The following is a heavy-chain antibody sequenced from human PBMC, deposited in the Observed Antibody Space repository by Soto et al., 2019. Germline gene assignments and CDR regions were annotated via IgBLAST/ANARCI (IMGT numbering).Heavy chain of an antibody. CDR1: GYSFTSYW. D-gene: IGHD3-22*01. Sequence: PGESLKISCKGSGYSFTSYWIGWVRQMPGKGLEWMGIIYPGDSDTRYSPSFQGQVTISADKSISTAYLQWSSLKASDTAMYYCARHYDSSGYYSTPRPRSAFDIRGQGTMVTVSS. V-gene: IGHV5-51*01. CDR3: ARHYDSSGYYSTPRPRSAFDI. J-gene: IGHJ3*02. CDR2: IYPGDSDT.